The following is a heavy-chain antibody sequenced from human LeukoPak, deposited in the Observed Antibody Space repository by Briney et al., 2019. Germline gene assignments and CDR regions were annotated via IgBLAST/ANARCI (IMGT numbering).Heavy chain of an antibody. CDR1: GYTFTSYH. CDR2: INPSGGST. Sequence: ASVKVSCKASGYTFTSYHMHWVRQAPGQGLEWMGIINPSGGSTNYAQKFQERVTITRDMSTSTAYMELSSLRSEDTAVYYCAAEGRGYDLRGLNGFDPWGQGTLVTVSS. V-gene: IGHV1-46*01. J-gene: IGHJ5*02. D-gene: IGHD5-12*01. CDR3: AAEGRGYDLRGLNGFDP.